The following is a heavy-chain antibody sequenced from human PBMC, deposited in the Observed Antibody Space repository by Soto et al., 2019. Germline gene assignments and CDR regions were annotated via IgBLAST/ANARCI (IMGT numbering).Heavy chain of an antibody. Sequence: QVQLLQSGAEVKKPGASVKVSCKASGYTFAAYYIYWVRQAPGQGLEWMGWINPNSGGTAYAQHFQGRVTLTRDTSISTAFMELNSLTSDDAAVYYCARVDLDYYDSRGSYRGRGRWFDPWGKGPLVTVSP. V-gene: IGHV1-2*02. D-gene: IGHD3-22*01. CDR2: INPNSGGT. CDR1: GYTFAAYY. CDR3: ARVDLDYYDSRGSYRGRGRWFDP. J-gene: IGHJ5*02.